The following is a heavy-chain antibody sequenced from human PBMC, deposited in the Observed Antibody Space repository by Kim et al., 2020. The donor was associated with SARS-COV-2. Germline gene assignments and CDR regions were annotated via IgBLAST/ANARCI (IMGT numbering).Heavy chain of an antibody. J-gene: IGHJ2*01. V-gene: IGHV1-18*01. Sequence: ASVKVSCKASGYTFTSYGISWVRQAPGQGLEWMGWISAYNGNTNYAQKLQGRVTMTTDTSTSTAYMELRSLRSDDTAVYYCARVIAAAGIWYFDLWGRGTLVTVSS. CDR2: ISAYNGNT. CDR3: ARVIAAAGIWYFDL. D-gene: IGHD6-13*01. CDR1: GYTFTSYG.